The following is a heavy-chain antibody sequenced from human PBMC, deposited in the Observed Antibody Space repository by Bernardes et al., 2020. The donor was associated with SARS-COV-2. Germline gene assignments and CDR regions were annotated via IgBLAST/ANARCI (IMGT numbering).Heavy chain of an antibody. CDR1: GVSFSGFH. CDR3: ARGEVDITMMVVVFTGAFFWFDR. D-gene: IGHD3-22*01. Sequence: SETLSLTCAVYGVSFSGFHWSWIRQPPGKGLEWIGVINHSGSTNYSPSPKSRLTISVDTSKNQFPLLLNYVIAADAAVYYCARGEVDITMMVVVFTGAFFWFDRWGQGTLVTVSS. CDR2: INHSGST. V-gene: IGHV4-34*01. J-gene: IGHJ5*02.